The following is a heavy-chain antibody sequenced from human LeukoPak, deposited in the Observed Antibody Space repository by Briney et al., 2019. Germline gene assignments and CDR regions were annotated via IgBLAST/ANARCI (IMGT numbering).Heavy chain of an antibody. CDR1: GGTFSSYA. J-gene: IGHJ6*02. CDR3: ARIRDGYNSYFFYGMDV. Sequence: SVKVSCKASGGTFSSYAISWVRQAPGQGLEWMGGIIALFGTANYAQKFQGRLTITADESTSAAYMELSSLRSEDTAVYYCARIRDGYNSYFFYGMDVWGQGTTVTVSS. CDR2: IIALFGTA. V-gene: IGHV1-69*13. D-gene: IGHD5-24*01.